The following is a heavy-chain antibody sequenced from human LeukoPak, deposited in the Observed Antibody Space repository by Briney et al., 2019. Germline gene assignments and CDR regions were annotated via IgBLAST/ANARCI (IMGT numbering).Heavy chain of an antibody. CDR1: GFTITNYA. CDR3: AKERVGCSGSNCYPDAFDI. D-gene: IGHD2-2*01. J-gene: IGHJ3*02. V-gene: IGHV3-23*01. CDR2: VSGSGGSA. Sequence: GGSLRLSCAASGFTITNYAMNWVRQAPGKGLEWVSGVSGSGGSAYYADSVKDRFTISRDNSKNMLFLQMNSLRAEDTAEYYCAKERVGCSGSNCYPDAFDIWGQGTMVTVSS.